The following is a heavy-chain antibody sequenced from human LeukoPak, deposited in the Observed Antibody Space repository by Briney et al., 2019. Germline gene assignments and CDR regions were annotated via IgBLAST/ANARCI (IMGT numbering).Heavy chain of an antibody. CDR3: AKSPLRAAAGEWIDP. V-gene: IGHV3-23*01. J-gene: IGHJ5*02. D-gene: IGHD6-13*01. Sequence: GGSLRLSCAASGFTFSSYAMSWVRQAPGKGLGWVSAISGSSDNTYYADSVKGRFTISRDNSKNMLYLQMNSLRVEDTAVYYCAKSPLRAAAGEWIDPWGQGTLVTVSS. CDR2: ISGSSDNT. CDR1: GFTFSSYA.